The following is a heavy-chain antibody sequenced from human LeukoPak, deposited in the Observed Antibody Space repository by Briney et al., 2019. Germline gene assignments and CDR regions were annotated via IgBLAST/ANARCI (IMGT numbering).Heavy chain of an antibody. D-gene: IGHD4/OR15-4a*01. CDR1: LWTFIRCS. J-gene: IGHJ4*02. V-gene: IGHV3-23*01. Sequence: PGGAVTLSCAPSLWTFIRCSMIGVRQAPGKGLEGVLGISGSGGSTYYADSVKGRFTISRDNSKNTLYLQMNSLRAEDTAVYYCAKKSGYGDKKAIDYWGQGTLVTVSS. CDR2: ISGSGGST. CDR3: AKKSGYGDKKAIDY.